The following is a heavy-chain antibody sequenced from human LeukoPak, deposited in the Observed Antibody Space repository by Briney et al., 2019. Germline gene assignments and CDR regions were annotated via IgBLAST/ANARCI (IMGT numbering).Heavy chain of an antibody. CDR2: ISWSSGSI. CDR3: AKAMSSSGYYYPSLDY. Sequence: PGGSLRLSCAASGFTFSSHAMHWVRQAPGKGLEWVSGISWSSGSIDYADSVKGRFTISRDNAKNSLYLQMNSLRAEDTALYYCAKAMSSSGYYYPSLDYWGQGTLVSVCS. V-gene: IGHV3-9*01. D-gene: IGHD3-22*01. J-gene: IGHJ4*02. CDR1: GFTFSSHA.